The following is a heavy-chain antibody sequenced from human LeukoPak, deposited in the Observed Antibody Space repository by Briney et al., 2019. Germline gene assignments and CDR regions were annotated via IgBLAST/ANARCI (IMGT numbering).Heavy chain of an antibody. D-gene: IGHD3-10*01. V-gene: IGHV1-8*03. CDR1: GYTFTSYD. Sequence: ASVKVSCKASGYTFTSYDINWVRQATGQGLEWMGWMNPNSGNTGYAQKFQGRVTITRNTSISTAYMELSSLRSEDAAVYYCARFGSGSYYENDYWGQGTLVTVSS. J-gene: IGHJ4*02. CDR2: MNPNSGNT. CDR3: ARFGSGSYYENDY.